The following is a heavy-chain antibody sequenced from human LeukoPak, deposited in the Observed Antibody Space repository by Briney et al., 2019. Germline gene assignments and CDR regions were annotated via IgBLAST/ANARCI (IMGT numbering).Heavy chain of an antibody. CDR2: IGTAGDT. CDR3: ARGTDTAMVYFDY. CDR1: GFTFSSYD. Sequence: GGSLRLSCAASGFTFSSYDMHWVRQATGKGLEWVSAIGTAGDTYYPGSVKGRFTISRENAKNSLYLQMNSLRAADTAVYYCARGTDTAMVYFDYWGQGTLITVSS. V-gene: IGHV3-13*01. J-gene: IGHJ4*02. D-gene: IGHD5-18*01.